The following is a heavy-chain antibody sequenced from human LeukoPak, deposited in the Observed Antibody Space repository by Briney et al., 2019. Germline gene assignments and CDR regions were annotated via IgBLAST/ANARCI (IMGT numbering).Heavy chain of an antibody. Sequence: GGSLRLSCAVSGFTLNSYAMHWVRQAPGKGLEWVAVIRHDEANSFYADSVQGRFTTSRDTSKKLLYLQMNSLRVEDTAVYYCAKEYTPSSPLGELDSWGQGTLVTVSS. J-gene: IGHJ4*02. D-gene: IGHD6-6*01. V-gene: IGHV3-30*02. CDR1: GFTLNSYA. CDR3: AKEYTPSSPLGELDS. CDR2: IRHDEANS.